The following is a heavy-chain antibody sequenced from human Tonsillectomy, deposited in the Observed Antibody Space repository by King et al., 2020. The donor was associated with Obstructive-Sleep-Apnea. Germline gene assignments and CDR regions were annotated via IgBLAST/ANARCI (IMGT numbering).Heavy chain of an antibody. V-gene: IGHV3-30*02. CDR2: IRYDGSNK. CDR1: GFTFSSYG. Sequence: VQLVESGGGVVQPGGSLRLSCAASGFTFSSYGMHWVRQAPGKGLEWVAFIRYDGSNKYYADSVKGRFTISRDNSKNTLYLQMNSLRAEDTAVYYCANGGSGSYGYWGQGTLVTVSS. CDR3: ANGGSGSYGY. J-gene: IGHJ4*02. D-gene: IGHD1-26*01.